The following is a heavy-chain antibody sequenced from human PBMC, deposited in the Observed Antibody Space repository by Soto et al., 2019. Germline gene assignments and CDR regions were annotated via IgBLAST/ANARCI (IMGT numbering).Heavy chain of an antibody. CDR2: ISRYGDIT. D-gene: IGHD3-22*01. J-gene: IGHJ4*02. CDR1: GFTVSSNY. CDR3: AKDRYLDHDSRGYLFDN. V-gene: IGHV3-23*01. Sequence: GGSLRLSCAASGFTVSSNYMSWVRQAPGKGLEWVSAISRYGDITYYADSVEGRFSISRDNSKNTLYLQMNSLRAEDTAVFYCAKDRYLDHDSRGYLFDNWGQGTLVTVSS.